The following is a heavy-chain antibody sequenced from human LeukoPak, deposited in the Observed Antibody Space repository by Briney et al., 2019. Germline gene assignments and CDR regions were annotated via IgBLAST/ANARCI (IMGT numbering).Heavy chain of an antibody. CDR2: IYTSGST. J-gene: IGHJ3*02. CDR1: GGSISSYY. D-gene: IGHD2-2*02. V-gene: IGHV4-4*07. CDR3: ARERLVVVPAAIRDAFDI. Sequence: SETLSLTCTVSGGSISSYYWSWIRQPAGKGLEWIGRIYTSGSTNYNPSLQSRVTMSVDTSKNPFSLKLSSVTAADTAVYYCARERLVVVPAAIRDAFDIWGQGTMVTVSS.